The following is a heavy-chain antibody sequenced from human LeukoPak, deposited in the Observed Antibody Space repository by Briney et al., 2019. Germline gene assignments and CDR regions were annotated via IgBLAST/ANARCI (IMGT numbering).Heavy chain of an antibody. CDR2: IYTAGST. Sequence: ASQTLSLTCTVSGGSISSGSYFWSWIRQPAGKGLEWIVRIYTAGSTNYNPSLKSRVTISLHTSKNQFSLNLSSVTAADTAVYYCARRVTTYWYFDLWGRGTLVTVSS. J-gene: IGHJ2*01. D-gene: IGHD4-17*01. CDR3: ARRVTTYWYFDL. V-gene: IGHV4-61*02. CDR1: GGSISSGSYF.